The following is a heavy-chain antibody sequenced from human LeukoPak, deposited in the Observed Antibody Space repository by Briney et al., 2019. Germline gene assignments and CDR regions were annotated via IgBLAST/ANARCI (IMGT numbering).Heavy chain of an antibody. V-gene: IGHV4-34*01. CDR3: ARGDIVVVPAAMGAFCWFDP. CDR1: GGSFSGYY. D-gene: IGHD2-2*01. J-gene: IGHJ5*02. CDR2: INHSGST. Sequence: SETLSLTCAAYGGSFSGYYWSWIRQPPGKGLEWIGEINHSGSTNYNPSLKSRVTISVDTSKNQFSLKLSSVTAADTAVYYCARGDIVVVPAAMGAFCWFDPWGQGTLVTVSS.